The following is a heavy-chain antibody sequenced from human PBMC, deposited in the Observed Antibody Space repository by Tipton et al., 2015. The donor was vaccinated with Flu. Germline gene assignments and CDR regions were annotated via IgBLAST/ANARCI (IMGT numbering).Heavy chain of an antibody. CDR2: IYYSGST. J-gene: IGHJ5*02. CDR3: ARVGTMVRGVHWFDP. CDR1: GGSISSYY. V-gene: IGHV4-59*08. Sequence: LRLSCTVSGGSISSYYWSWIRQPPGKGLEWIGYIYYSGSTNYNPSLKSRVTMSVDTSKNQFSLKLSSVTAADTAVYYCARVGTMVRGVHWFDPWGQGTLVTVSS. D-gene: IGHD3-10*01.